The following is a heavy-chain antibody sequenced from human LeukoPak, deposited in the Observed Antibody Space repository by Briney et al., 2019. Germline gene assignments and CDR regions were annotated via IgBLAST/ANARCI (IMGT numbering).Heavy chain of an antibody. D-gene: IGHD6-13*01. Sequence: GGSLRLSCAASGFTFSSLGLHWVRQAPGKGLEWVAFIRYDANIKYYADPVKGRFTISRDNSKNTLYLQMNSLRAEDTAVYYCAKGHSSSWSFFDYWGQGTLVTVSS. CDR3: AKGHSSSWSFFDY. CDR2: IRYDANIK. J-gene: IGHJ4*02. CDR1: GFTFSSLG. V-gene: IGHV3-30*02.